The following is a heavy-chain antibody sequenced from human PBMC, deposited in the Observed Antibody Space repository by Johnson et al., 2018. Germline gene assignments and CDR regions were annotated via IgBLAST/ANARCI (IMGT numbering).Heavy chain of an antibody. CDR3: ARTNWPDAFDI. CDR2: VTSDGSGT. J-gene: IGHJ3*02. CDR1: GFTFSSYW. V-gene: IGHV3-74*01. Sequence: VQLQESGGGLVQPGGSLRLSCAASGFTFSSYWMHWVRQAPGKGLVWVSRVTSDGSGTNYADSVEGRFTISRDNAKNTLYLQMNSLRAEDTALYYCARTNWPDAFDIWVQGTVVTVSS.